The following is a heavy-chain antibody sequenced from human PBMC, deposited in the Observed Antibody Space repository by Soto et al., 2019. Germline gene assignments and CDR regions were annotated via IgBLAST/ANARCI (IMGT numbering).Heavy chain of an antibody. D-gene: IGHD3-16*02. CDR3: ARLSEIVYGYIWVSYRYASGSDAFDI. J-gene: IGHJ3*02. Sequence: PSETLSLTCTVSGGSISSYYWSWIRQPPGKGLEWIGYIYYSGSTNYNPSLKSRVTISVDTSKNQFSLKLSSVTAADTAVYYCARLSEIVYGYIWVSYRYASGSDAFDIWGQGTMVTVSS. V-gene: IGHV4-59*08. CDR1: GGSISSYY. CDR2: IYYSGST.